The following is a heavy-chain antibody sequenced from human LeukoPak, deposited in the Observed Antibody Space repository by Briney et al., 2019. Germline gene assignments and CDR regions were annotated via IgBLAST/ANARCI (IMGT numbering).Heavy chain of an antibody. Sequence: SETPSLTCAVSGGSISSSNWWSWVRQPPGKGLEWIGEIYHSGSTNYNPSLKSRVTISVDKSKNQFSLKLSSVTAADTAVYYCTTTPSSVAGTNYWGQGTLVTVSS. CDR3: TTTPSSVAGTNY. CDR1: GGSISSSNW. D-gene: IGHD6-19*01. J-gene: IGHJ4*02. CDR2: IYHSGST. V-gene: IGHV4-4*02.